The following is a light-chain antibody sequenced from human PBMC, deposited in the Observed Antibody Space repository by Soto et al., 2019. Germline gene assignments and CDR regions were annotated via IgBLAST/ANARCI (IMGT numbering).Light chain of an antibody. CDR3: QQRYNWPPIT. Sequence: PGERVTRSCRASQNVNTYLAWYQQKPGQAPRLLIYDASNRATGIPVRFSGSGSGTDFTLTISSLEPEDFAVYYCQQRYNWPPITFGQGTRLEIK. V-gene: IGKV3-11*01. CDR1: QNVNTY. J-gene: IGKJ5*01. CDR2: DAS.